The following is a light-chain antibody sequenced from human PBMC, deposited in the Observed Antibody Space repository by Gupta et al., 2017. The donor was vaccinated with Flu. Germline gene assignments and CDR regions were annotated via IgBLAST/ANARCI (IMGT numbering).Light chain of an antibody. J-gene: IGLJ3*02. CDR2: VNR. Sequence: HSLLPQPPSVSVAPGQRVPLSCPGRSSNIAAGYDVHWYQQLPGTAPKLLIFVNRNRPSGGPDRFSGSKSGTSAALAITGLQAEEEADYYSQAYYRSRSAPWVFGGGTKLTVL. V-gene: IGLV1-40*01. CDR3: QAYYRSRSAPWV. CDR1: SSNIAAGYD.